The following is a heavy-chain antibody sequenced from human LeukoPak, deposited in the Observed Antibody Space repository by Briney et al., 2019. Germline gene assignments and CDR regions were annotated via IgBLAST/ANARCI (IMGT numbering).Heavy chain of an antibody. CDR1: GYTFTNSD. J-gene: IGHJ4*02. V-gene: IGHV1-8*03. CDR3: ARMLWGRTRSRTYYFDY. D-gene: IGHD7-27*01. Sequence: ASVKVSCKASGYTFTNSDINWVRQATGQGLEWMGWMNPNSGNTGYAQQFQGRVTITGNTSIRTAYMELRSLRSDDTAVYYCARMLWGRTRSRTYYFDYWGQGTLVTVSS. CDR2: MNPNSGNT.